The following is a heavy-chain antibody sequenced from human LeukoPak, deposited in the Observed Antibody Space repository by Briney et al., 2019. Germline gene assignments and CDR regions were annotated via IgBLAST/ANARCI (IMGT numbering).Heavy chain of an antibody. J-gene: IGHJ4*02. CDR2: VSYTGGST. CDR1: GFTFSSYA. Sequence: GGSLRLSCAASGFTFSSYAMIWVRQAPGKGLEWVSAVSYTGGSTYYAGSVKGRFTISRDNSKNTLYLQMNSLRAEDTAVYYCAKWVYYDSSGSVWGYFDYWGQGTLVTVSS. D-gene: IGHD3-22*01. V-gene: IGHV3-23*01. CDR3: AKWVYYDSSGSVWGYFDY.